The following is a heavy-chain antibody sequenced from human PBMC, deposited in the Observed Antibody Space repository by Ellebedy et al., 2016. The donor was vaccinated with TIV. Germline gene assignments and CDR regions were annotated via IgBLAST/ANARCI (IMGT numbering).Heavy chain of an antibody. CDR2: INSDGSST. J-gene: IGHJ6*02. CDR3: ARVVLWFGELSAMDV. CDR1: GFTFSSYW. Sequence: PGGSLRLSCAASGFTFSSYWMHWVRQAPGKGLVWVSRINSDGSSTSYADSVKGRFTISRDNAKNTLYLQMNSLRAEDTAVYYCARVVLWFGELSAMDVWGQGTTVTVSS. V-gene: IGHV3-74*01. D-gene: IGHD3-10*01.